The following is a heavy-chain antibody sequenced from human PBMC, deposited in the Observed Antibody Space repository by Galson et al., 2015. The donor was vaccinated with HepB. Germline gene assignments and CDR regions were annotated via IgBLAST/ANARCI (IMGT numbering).Heavy chain of an antibody. CDR2: IIPILGKV. D-gene: IGHD3-10*01. J-gene: IGHJ4*02. CDR3: ATHYFGSGSYHFDY. V-gene: IGHV1-69*04. CDR1: GDTFNRYA. Sequence: SVKVSCKASGDTFNRYALSWVRQAPGQGLEWMGSIIPILGKVNYAQKLQGRVTTTADKSTSTAYMELSSLRSEDTAVYYCATHYFGSGSYHFDYWGQGTLVTVSS.